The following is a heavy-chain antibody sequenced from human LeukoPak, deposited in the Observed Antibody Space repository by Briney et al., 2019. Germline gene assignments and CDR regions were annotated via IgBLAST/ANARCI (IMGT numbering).Heavy chain of an antibody. D-gene: IGHD1-14*01. CDR1: GGSFSGYY. J-gene: IGHJ6*03. CDR3: ARGRTLQIVRPTKYYYYYYMDV. V-gene: IGHV4-34*01. Sequence: SETLSLTCAVYGGSFSGYYWSWIRQPPGKGLEWIGEINHSGSTNYNPSLKSRVTISVDTSKNQFSLKLSSVTAADTAAYYCARGRTLQIVRPTKYYYYYYMDVWGKGTTVTISS. CDR2: INHSGST.